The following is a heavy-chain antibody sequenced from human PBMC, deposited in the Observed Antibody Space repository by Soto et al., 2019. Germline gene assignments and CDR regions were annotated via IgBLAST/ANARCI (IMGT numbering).Heavy chain of an antibody. CDR3: ARAYSSSYWFDP. V-gene: IGHV1-18*04. D-gene: IGHD6-6*01. CDR1: GYTFTSYG. CDR2: ISAYNGNT. Sequence: QVQLVQSGAEVKKPGASVKVSCKASGYTFTSYGISWVRQAPGQGLEWMGWISAYNGNTNYAQKLQGRVTMTTDPSASTAYMELRSLRSEDTAVYYCARAYSSSYWFDPWGQGTLVTVSS. J-gene: IGHJ5*02.